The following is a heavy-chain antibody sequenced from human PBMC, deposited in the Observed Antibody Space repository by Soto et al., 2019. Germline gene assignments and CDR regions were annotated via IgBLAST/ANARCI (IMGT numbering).Heavy chain of an antibody. CDR3: PTDRFHYYDMDV. D-gene: IGHD3-10*01. CDR2: IKSKTDGGTT. J-gene: IGHJ6*02. V-gene: IGHV3-15*07. Sequence: EVQLVESGGGLVKPGGSLRLSCAASGFTFTNAWMNWVRQAPGKGLEWVGRIKSKTDGGTTDYAAPVKGRFSISRDDSKTTLYLQMNSLKTDDPAVYYCPTDRFHYYDMDVWGQGTTVTVSS. CDR1: GFTFTNAW.